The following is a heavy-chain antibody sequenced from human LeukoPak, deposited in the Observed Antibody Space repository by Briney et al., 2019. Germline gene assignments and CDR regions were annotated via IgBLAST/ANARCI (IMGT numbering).Heavy chain of an antibody. J-gene: IGHJ6*02. CDR3: ARGNPARGYYYYGMDV. Sequence: ASVKVSCTASGYTSTGYYMHWVRQAPGQGLEWMGWINPNSGGTNYAQKFQGWVTMTRDTSISTAYMGLSRLRSDDTAVYYCARGNPARGYYYYGMDVWGQGTTVTVSS. CDR2: INPNSGGT. CDR1: GYTSTGYY. D-gene: IGHD1-14*01. V-gene: IGHV1-2*04.